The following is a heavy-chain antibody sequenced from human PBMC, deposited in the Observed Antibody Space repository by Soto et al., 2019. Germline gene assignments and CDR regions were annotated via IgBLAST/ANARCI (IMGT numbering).Heavy chain of an antibody. CDR1: EFTFSNYA. D-gene: IGHD2-21*01. Sequence: EVQLLESGGGLEQHGGSLRLSCTASEFTFSNYAMSWVRQAPGKGLEWVSAISASGAATYYVDSVKGRFTISRDNSKNTLYVQMNSLRAEDTGVYYCARCAVLSTTSGGWCNWFDPWGQGTLVTVSS. V-gene: IGHV3-23*01. CDR2: ISASGAAT. CDR3: ARCAVLSTTSGGWCNWFDP. J-gene: IGHJ5*02.